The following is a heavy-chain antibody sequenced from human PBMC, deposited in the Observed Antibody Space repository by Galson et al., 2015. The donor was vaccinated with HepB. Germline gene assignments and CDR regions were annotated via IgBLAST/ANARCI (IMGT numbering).Heavy chain of an antibody. J-gene: IGHJ6*02. CDR2: IYTGGNT. D-gene: IGHD4-23*01. CDR3: ARERDRKRWGYYGMDV. V-gene: IGHV3-53*01. CDR1: GFGVGSDY. Sequence: SLRLSCAASGFGVGSDYMNWVRQAPGKGLEWVSVIYTGGNTDYADSVKGRFIISRDNLKNTVYLQMNSLRAEDTAVYYCARERDRKRWGYYGMDVWGQGTTVTVSS.